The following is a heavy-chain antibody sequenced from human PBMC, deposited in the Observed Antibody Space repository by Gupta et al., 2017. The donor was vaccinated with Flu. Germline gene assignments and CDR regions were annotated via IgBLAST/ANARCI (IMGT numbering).Heavy chain of an antibody. V-gene: IGHV3-72*01. CDR3: SRVGIISSSTLDC. CDR2: SRNKARSYTT. Sequence: DWVRQSPGKGLEWIGRSRNKARSYTTEYAASVKDRFTFSRDEWKNSMDLQMNGLKTEDTAVYYCSRVGIISSSTLDCWGQGALVIVSS. D-gene: IGHD1-26*01. J-gene: IGHJ4*02.